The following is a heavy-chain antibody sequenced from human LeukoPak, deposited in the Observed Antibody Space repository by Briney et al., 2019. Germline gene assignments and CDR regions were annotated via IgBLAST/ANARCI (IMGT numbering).Heavy chain of an antibody. J-gene: IGHJ4*02. V-gene: IGHV1-18*01. D-gene: IGHD5-24*01. Sequence: ASVKVSCKASGYTFTSYGISWVRQAPGQGLEWMGWISAYNGNTNYAQKLQGRVTMTTDTSTSTAYMELRSLRSDDTAVYYCAKAPPLEMATIGSQGYWGQGTLVSVSS. CDR3: AKAPPLEMATIGSQGY. CDR2: ISAYNGNT. CDR1: GYTFTSYG.